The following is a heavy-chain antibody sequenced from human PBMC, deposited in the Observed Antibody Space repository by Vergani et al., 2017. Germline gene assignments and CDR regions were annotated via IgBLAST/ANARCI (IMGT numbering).Heavy chain of an antibody. D-gene: IGHD5-18*01. V-gene: IGHV7-4-1*02. CDR3: ARDSPVGYSYGYDAFDI. CDR1: GYTFTSYA. Sequence: QVQLVQSGSELKKPGASVKVSCKASGYTFTSYAMNWVRQAPGQGLEWMGWINTNTGNPTYAQGFTGRFVFSLDTSVSTAYLQISSIKAEDTAVYYCARDSPVGYSYGYDAFDIWGQGTMVTVSS. CDR2: INTNTGNP. J-gene: IGHJ3*02.